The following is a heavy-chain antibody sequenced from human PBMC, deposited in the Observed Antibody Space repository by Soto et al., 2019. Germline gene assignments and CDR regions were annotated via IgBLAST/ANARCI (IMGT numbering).Heavy chain of an antibody. J-gene: IGHJ6*02. CDR2: IIPIFGTA. D-gene: IGHD3-22*01. V-gene: IGHV1-69*13. CDR1: GGTFSSYA. Sequence: ASVKVSCKASGGTFSSYAISWVRQAPGQGLEWMGGIIPIFGTANYAQKFQGRVTITADESTSTAYMELSSLRSEDTAVYYCASPGGDYYDSSGYLPMDVWGQGTTVTVSS. CDR3: ASPGGDYYDSSGYLPMDV.